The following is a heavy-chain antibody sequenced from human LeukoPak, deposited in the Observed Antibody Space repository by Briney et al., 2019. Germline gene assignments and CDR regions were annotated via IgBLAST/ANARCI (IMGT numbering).Heavy chain of an antibody. CDR2: IYYSGST. D-gene: IGHD3-22*01. CDR1: GGSISSYY. CDR3: AREGLVDDRSGYYDY. V-gene: IGHV4-59*01. Sequence: SGTLSLTCTVSGGSISSYYWSWIRQPPGKGLEWIGYIYYSGSTNYNPSLKSRVTISVDTSKNQFSLKLSSVTAADTAVYYCAREGLVDDRSGYYDYWGQGTLVTVSS. J-gene: IGHJ4*02.